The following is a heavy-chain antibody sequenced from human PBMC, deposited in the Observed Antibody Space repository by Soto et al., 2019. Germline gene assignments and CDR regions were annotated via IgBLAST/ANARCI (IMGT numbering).Heavy chain of an antibody. CDR2: INAVNGNT. Sequence: ASVKVSCKASGYTYTSYAMHWVRQAPGQRLEWMGWINAVNGNTKYSQKLQGRDTSNRDTSESTDYMEMSSLRSEDTAVYYCARDLYSGSRTSFQRWGQGTLVTVSS. J-gene: IGHJ1*01. CDR3: ARDLYSGSRTSFQR. D-gene: IGHD1-26*01. CDR1: GYTYTSYA. V-gene: IGHV1-3*01.